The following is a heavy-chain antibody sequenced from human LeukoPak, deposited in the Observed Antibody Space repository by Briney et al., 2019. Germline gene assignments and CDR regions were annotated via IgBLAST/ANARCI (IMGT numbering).Heavy chain of an antibody. CDR2: INPSGGST. J-gene: IGHJ4*02. CDR1: GYTFTSYY. D-gene: IGHD3-16*02. CDR3: ARDYVWGSYRYTNYYFDY. V-gene: IGHV1-46*01. Sequence: ASVKVSCKASGYTFTSYYMHWVRQAPGQGLEWMGIINPSGGSTSYAQKFQGRVTMTRDTSTSTVYMELSSLRSEDTAVYYCARDYVWGSYRYTNYYFDYWGQGTLVTVSS.